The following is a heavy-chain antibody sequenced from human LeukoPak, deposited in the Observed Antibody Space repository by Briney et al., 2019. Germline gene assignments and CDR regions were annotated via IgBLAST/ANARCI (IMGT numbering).Heavy chain of an antibody. V-gene: IGHV3-30-3*01. CDR1: GFTFSSYA. D-gene: IGHD1-26*01. CDR3: ARSHYTLPYYFDY. Sequence: PGRSLRLSCAASGFTFSSYAMHWVRQAPGKGLEWVAVISYGGSNKYYADSVKGRFTISRDNSKNTLYLQMNSLRAEDTAVYYCARSHYTLPYYFDYWGQGTLVTVSS. CDR2: ISYGGSNK. J-gene: IGHJ4*02.